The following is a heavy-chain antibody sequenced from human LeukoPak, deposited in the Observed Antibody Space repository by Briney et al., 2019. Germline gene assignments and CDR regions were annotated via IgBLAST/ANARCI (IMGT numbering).Heavy chain of an antibody. J-gene: IGHJ4*02. D-gene: IGHD6-6*01. Sequence: SETLSLTCTVSGDSISSYYWSWIRQPPGMGLEWIGYIYYSGSTNYNPSLKCRVTISVDTSKNQFSLKLSSVTAADTAVYYCARQSGYSSSFDYWGQGTLVTVSS. CDR3: ARQSGYSSSFDY. V-gene: IGHV4-59*08. CDR2: IYYSGST. CDR1: GDSISSYY.